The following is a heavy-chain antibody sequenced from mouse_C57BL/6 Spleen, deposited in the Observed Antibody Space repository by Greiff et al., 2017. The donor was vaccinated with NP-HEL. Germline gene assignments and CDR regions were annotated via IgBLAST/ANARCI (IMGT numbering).Heavy chain of an antibody. CDR3: ARWGAQATGFAY. CDR2: INPSNGGT. CDR1: GYTFTSYW. Sequence: QVQLKQPGTELVKPGASVKLSCKASGYTFTSYWMHWVKQRPGQGLEWIGNINPSNGGTNYNEKFKSKATLTVDKSSSTAYMQLSSLTSEDSAVYYCARWGAQATGFAYWGQGTLVTVSA. D-gene: IGHD3-2*02. V-gene: IGHV1-53*01. J-gene: IGHJ3*01.